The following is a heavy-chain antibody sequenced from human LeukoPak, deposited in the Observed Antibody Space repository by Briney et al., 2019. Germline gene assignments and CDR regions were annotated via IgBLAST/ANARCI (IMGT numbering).Heavy chain of an antibody. CDR2: IKEDGSEE. D-gene: IGHD1-14*01. Sequence: GGSLRLSWVASGFSFSTYWMSWVRQAPGKGLEWVANIKEDGSEEYYVDSLKGRFTISRDNVRNSLYLQINSLRVEDTAVYYCGRDSFETDIDYWGQGTLVTVSS. CDR3: GRDSFETDIDY. CDR1: GFSFSTYW. J-gene: IGHJ4*02. V-gene: IGHV3-7*01.